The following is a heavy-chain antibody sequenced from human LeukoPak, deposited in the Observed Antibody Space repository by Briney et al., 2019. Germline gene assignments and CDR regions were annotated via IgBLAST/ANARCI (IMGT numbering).Heavy chain of an antibody. CDR2: LGIAGDT. CDR1: AFTVSSYD. D-gene: IGHD1-26*01. Sequence: GGSLRLSCAGSAFTVSSYDMHWVRQPLGKGLEWVSALGIAGDTFYPGSVKGRFTISRENAKNSLYLQMNSLRAEDTAMYYCARQKQSHGNFDCWGQGTLVTVSS. J-gene: IGHJ4*02. V-gene: IGHV3-13*01. CDR3: ARQKQSHGNFDC.